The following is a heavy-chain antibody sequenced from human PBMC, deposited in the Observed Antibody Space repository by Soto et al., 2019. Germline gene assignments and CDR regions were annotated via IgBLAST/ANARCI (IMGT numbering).Heavy chain of an antibody. CDR2: IKSKTDGETT. D-gene: IGHD2-15*01. CDR3: TTDPGVVVVVDGVNSPFDY. CDR1: GFTFSDAW. J-gene: IGHJ4*02. V-gene: IGHV3-15*07. Sequence: GSLRLSCGASGFTFSDAWMNWVRLAPGKGLEWVGHIKSKTDGETTEYAAPVKGRFTISRDDSKNTLYLQMNSPKTEDTAVHYCTTDPGVVVVVDGVNSPFDYWGQGTLVTVSS.